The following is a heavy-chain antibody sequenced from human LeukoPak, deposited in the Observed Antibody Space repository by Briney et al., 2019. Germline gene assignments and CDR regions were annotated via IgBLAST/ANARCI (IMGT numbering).Heavy chain of an antibody. D-gene: IGHD2-15*01. CDR2: ISFDGNNK. J-gene: IGHJ4*02. CDR3: AKAGAVVVVAAKYFDY. Sequence: GGSLRLSCAVSGFTFHTFGIHWVRQTPGKGLEWVALISFDGNNKYYSDSVKGRFTISRDSSKNTLYLQMNSLRAEDTAVYYCAKAGAVVVVAAKYFDYWGQGTLVTVSS. CDR1: GFTFHTFG. V-gene: IGHV3-30*18.